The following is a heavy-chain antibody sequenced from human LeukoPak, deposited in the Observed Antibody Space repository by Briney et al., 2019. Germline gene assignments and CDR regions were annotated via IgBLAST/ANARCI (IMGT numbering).Heavy chain of an antibody. CDR2: INQDASEI. J-gene: IGHJ4*02. CDR1: GFTFSTYW. D-gene: IGHD2-21*02. CDR3: ATDRDNSDWQKRFDS. V-gene: IGHV3-7*01. Sequence: GGSLRLSCAASGFTFSTYWMTWYRQAPGKGLEWVSNINQDASEINYVDSVRGRFTISRDNAKNSLHLQMNSLRAEDTAVYYCATDRDNSDWQKRFDSWGQGTLVTVSS.